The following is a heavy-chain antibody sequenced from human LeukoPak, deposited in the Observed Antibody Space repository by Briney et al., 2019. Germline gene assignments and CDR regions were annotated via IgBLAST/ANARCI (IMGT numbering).Heavy chain of an antibody. J-gene: IGHJ4*02. CDR1: GFTFSSYA. Sequence: PGRSLRLSCAASGFTFSSYAMHWVRQAPGKGLEWVAVISYDGSNKYYADSVKGRFTISRDNSKNTLYLQMNSLRAEDTAVYYCAKWRSGYDKGLGYWGQGTLVTVSS. V-gene: IGHV3-30*01. CDR3: AKWRSGYDKGLGY. D-gene: IGHD5-12*01. CDR2: ISYDGSNK.